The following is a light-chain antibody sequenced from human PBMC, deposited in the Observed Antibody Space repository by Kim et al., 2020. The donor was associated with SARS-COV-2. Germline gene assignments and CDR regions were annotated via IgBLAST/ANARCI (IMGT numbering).Light chain of an antibody. Sequence: QAGLTQPPSVSKGLGQTATLTCTGNNNNVGNQGAAWLQQHQGHPPKLLSYRNNNRPSGISERFSASRSGDTASLTITGLQPDDETDYYCSAWDSTLNVWVFGGGTKLTVL. CDR1: NNNVGNQG. V-gene: IGLV10-54*04. CDR2: RNN. J-gene: IGLJ3*02. CDR3: SAWDSTLNVWV.